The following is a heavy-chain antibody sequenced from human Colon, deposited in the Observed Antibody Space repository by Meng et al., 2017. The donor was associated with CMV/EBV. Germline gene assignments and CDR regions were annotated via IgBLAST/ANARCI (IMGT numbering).Heavy chain of an antibody. CDR2: IYYSGST. J-gene: IGHJ4*02. CDR1: GGSISSYY. Sequence: SETLSLTCTVSGGSISSYYWSWIRQPTGKGLEWIGHIYYSGSTNYNPSLKSRVTISVDTSKNQFSLKLSSVTAADTAVYYCARAKYCSSTSCYIVGPYYFDYWGQGTLVTVSS. V-gene: IGHV4-59*01. CDR3: ARAKYCSSTSCYIVGPYYFDY. D-gene: IGHD2-2*02.